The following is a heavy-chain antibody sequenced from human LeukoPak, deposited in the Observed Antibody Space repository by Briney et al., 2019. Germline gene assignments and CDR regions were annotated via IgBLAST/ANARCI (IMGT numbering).Heavy chain of an antibody. CDR3: GRSRGAGPGAHFDV. CDR1: GFTFSTYG. D-gene: IGHD6-19*01. CDR2: IISDGSDT. Sequence: GGSLRLSCAASGFTFSTYGMHWVRQAPGKGLVWVSRIISDGSDTTYADSVKGRFTISRDNAKNTLYLQMNSLRAEDTAVYYCGRSRGAGPGAHFDVWGQGTLVTVSS. V-gene: IGHV3-74*01. J-gene: IGHJ4*02.